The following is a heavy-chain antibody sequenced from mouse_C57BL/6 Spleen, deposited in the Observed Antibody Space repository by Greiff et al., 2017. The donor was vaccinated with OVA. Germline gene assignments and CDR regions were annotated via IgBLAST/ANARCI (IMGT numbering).Heavy chain of an antibody. J-gene: IGHJ4*01. V-gene: IGHV1-64*01. CDR1: GYTFTSYW. CDR2: IHPNSGST. D-gene: IGHD1-1*01. Sequence: QVHVKQPGAELVKPGASVKLSCKASGYTFTSYWMHWVKQRPGQGLEWIGMIHPNSGSTNYNEKFKSKATLTVDKSSSTAYMQLSSLTSEDSAVYYCARDYGSSFYYYAMDYWGQGTSVTVSS. CDR3: ARDYGSSFYYYAMDY.